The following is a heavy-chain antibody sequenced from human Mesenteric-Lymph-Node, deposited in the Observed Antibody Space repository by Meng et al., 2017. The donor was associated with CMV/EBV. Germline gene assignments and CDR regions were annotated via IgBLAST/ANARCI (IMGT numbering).Heavy chain of an antibody. CDR1: GFTVSSNY. J-gene: IGHJ6*02. CDR3: VKSGFEAGHTGGLYYYYDMDV. V-gene: IGHV3-23*03. D-gene: IGHD3-16*01. Sequence: GESLKISCAASGFTVSSNYMSWVRQAPGKGLEWISVIYSETNAAYYADSVRGRFTISRDNSKDTIYLQMKSLRAEDTAEYYCVKSGFEAGHTGGLYYYYDMDVWGQGTTVTVSS. CDR2: IYSETNAA.